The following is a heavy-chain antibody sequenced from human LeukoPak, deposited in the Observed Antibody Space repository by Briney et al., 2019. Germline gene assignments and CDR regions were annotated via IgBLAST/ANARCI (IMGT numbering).Heavy chain of an antibody. V-gene: IGHV1-24*01. CDR2: FDPEDGET. CDR1: GYTLTELS. D-gene: IGHD3-10*01. J-gene: IGHJ4*02. CDR3: ATAMGLWFHSFDY. Sequence: ASVKVSCKVSGYTLTELSMHWVRQAPGKGLEWMGGFDPEDGETIYAQKFQGRVTITEDTSTDTAYMELSSLRSEDTAVYYCATAMGLWFHSFDYWGQGTLVTVSS.